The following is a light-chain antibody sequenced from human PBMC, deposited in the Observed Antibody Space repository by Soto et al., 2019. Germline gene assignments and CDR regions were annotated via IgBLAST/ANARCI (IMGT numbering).Light chain of an antibody. CDR2: DAS. J-gene: IGKJ1*01. CDR1: QSVSSY. Sequence: EMVLTQSPVTLSLSPGERATLSCRASQSVSSYLAWYQQKPGQAPRLLIYDASNRATGIPARFSGSGSGTDFTLTISSLEPEDFAVYYCQHRSNWPPRTFGQGTKVEIK. V-gene: IGKV3-11*01. CDR3: QHRSNWPPRT.